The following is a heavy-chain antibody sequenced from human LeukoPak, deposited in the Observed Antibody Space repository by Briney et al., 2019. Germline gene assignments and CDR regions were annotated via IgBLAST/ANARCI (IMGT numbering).Heavy chain of an antibody. Sequence: PSETLSLTCTVSGGSISTSAFYWGWVRQPPGKGLECIGNNLYSGTAYYNPSLESRVTISVDTSKNHFSLKLSSVTAADTAVYYCARVHRHYDYVGGGPFDIWGQGTMVTVSS. J-gene: IGHJ3*02. CDR3: ARVHRHYDYVGGGPFDI. CDR1: GGSISTSAFY. D-gene: IGHD3-16*01. CDR2: NLYSGTA. V-gene: IGHV4-39*07.